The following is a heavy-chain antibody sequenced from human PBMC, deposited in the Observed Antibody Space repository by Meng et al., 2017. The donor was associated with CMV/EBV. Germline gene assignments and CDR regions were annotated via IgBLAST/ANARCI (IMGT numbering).Heavy chain of an antibody. CDR2: ISSSGGTI. D-gene: IGHD6-13*01. Sequence: GESLKISCAASGFTCSSYGMKWGRQAPGKGLGWVSYISSSGGTIYYADSVKGRFTISRDNAKNTLYLQMNSLGAEDTAVYYGARVWQPRGMDVWGQGTTVTVSS. J-gene: IGHJ6*02. CDR1: GFTCSSYG. CDR3: ARVWQPRGMDV. V-gene: IGHV3-48*03.